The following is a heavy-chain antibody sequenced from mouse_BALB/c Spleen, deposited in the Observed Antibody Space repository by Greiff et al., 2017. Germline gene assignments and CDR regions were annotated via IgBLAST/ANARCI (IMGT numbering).Heavy chain of an antibody. J-gene: IGHJ2*01. V-gene: IGHV5-17*02. D-gene: IGHD1-1*01. Sequence: EVMLVESGGGLVQPGGSRKLSCAASGFTFSSFGMHWVRQAPEKGLEWVAYISSGSSTIYYADTVKGRFTISRDNPKNTLFLQMTSLRSEDTAMYYCAREGYYGSSPGYFDYWGQGTTLTVSS. CDR3: AREGYYGSSPGYFDY. CDR1: GFTFSSFG. CDR2: ISSGSSTI.